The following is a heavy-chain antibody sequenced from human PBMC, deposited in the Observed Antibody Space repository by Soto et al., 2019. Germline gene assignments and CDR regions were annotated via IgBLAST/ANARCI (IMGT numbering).Heavy chain of an antibody. J-gene: IGHJ6*02. CDR1: GFTFSDYY. V-gene: IGHV3-72*01. CDR2: IRNKANRYST. Sequence: EVQLVESGGGLVQPGGSLRLSCAASGFTFSDYYVDWVRQAPGKGLEWVGRIRNKANRYSTEYAASVRGRFTISGDDSQNSLFLQMNSLKTEDTAVYYCVRLPGEARPGGIYNHHAMDVWGQGTTVAVSS. D-gene: IGHD3-16*01. CDR3: VRLPGEARPGGIYNHHAMDV.